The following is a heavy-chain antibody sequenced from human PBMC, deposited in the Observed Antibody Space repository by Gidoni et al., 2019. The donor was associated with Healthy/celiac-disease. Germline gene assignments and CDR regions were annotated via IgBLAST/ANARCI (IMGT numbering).Heavy chain of an antibody. CDR1: GGTFSNYA. CDR3: AGGYNWNYDY. D-gene: IGHD1-7*01. CDR2: IIPIFGTS. V-gene: IGHV1-69*01. Sequence: QVQLVQSGAEVKKPGSSVKVSCKASGGTFSNYAITWVRQAPGQGLEWMGGIIPIFGTSNYAQKFQGRGTITADESTTTAYMELSGLRSEDAAVYYCAGGYNWNYDYWGQGTLVTVSS. J-gene: IGHJ4*02.